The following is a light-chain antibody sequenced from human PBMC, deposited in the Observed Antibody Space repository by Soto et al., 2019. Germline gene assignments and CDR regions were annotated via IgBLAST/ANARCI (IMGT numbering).Light chain of an antibody. V-gene: IGKV3-11*01. J-gene: IGKJ4*01. CDR2: DAS. CDR3: QQRSNWPRLT. Sequence: EIVLPQSHATLSLSPGERATLSCRASQSVSSYLAWYQQKPGQAPRLLIYDASNRATGIPARFSGSGSGTDFTLTISSLEPEDFAVYYCQQRSNWPRLTFGGGTKVDIK. CDR1: QSVSSY.